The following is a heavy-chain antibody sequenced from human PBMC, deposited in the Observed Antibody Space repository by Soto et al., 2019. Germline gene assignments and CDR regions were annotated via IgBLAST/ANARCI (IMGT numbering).Heavy chain of an antibody. Sequence: PGGSLRLSCAASGFTFSSYWMHWVRQVPGKGLVWVSRINSDGSTTNYADSVKGRFTISRDNAKNTLYLQMNRLRAEDTAVYYCARVVYGMDVWGQGTTVTVSS. CDR1: GFTFSSYW. V-gene: IGHV3-74*01. CDR3: ARVVYGMDV. CDR2: INSDGSTT. J-gene: IGHJ6*02.